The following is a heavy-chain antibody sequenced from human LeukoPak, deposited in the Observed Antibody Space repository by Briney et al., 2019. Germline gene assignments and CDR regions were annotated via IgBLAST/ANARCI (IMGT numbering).Heavy chain of an antibody. Sequence: SETLPLTCTVSGGSISSDSYYWAWIRQPPGKGLEWIASIYYSGGTYYNPSLKSRVTISVDTSRNQFSLKLSSVTAADTAVYYCARQELATTYFDYWGQGTLVTVSS. CDR3: ARQELATTYFDY. D-gene: IGHD5-24*01. CDR1: GGSISSDSYY. CDR2: IYYSGGT. V-gene: IGHV4-39*01. J-gene: IGHJ4*02.